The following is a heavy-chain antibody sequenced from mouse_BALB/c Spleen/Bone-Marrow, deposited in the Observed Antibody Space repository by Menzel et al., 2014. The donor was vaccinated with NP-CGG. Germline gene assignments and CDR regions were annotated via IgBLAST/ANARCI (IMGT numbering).Heavy chain of an antibody. D-gene: IGHD2-3*01. J-gene: IGHJ3*01. CDR3: SRLGYYGGFAY. CDR2: INPDSSTI. V-gene: IGHV4-1*02. CDR1: GFDFSRYW. Sequence: EVKLMESGGGLVHPGGSLKLSCAASGFDFSRYWMGWVRQALGKGLEWIGEINPDSSTINYTPSLKDKFIISRDNAKNTLYLQMSKVRSEDTALYYCSRLGYYGGFAYWGQGTLVTVSA.